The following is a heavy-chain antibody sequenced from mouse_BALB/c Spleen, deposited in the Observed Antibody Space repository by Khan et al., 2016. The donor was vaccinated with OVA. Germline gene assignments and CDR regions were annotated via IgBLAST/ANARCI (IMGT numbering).Heavy chain of an antibody. V-gene: IGHV1S132*01. CDR1: GYIFTNYW. Sequence: VQLQESGAELVRPGASVKLSCKTSGYIFTNYWIHWVKQRSGQGLEWIARIYPGTDNTYYNEKLKDKATLTVDKSSSTASMQLSSRKSEDSAVYFCAREEALYYFDYWGQGTTLTVSS. CDR3: AREEALYYFDY. D-gene: IGHD3-2*02. CDR2: IYPGTDNT. J-gene: IGHJ2*01.